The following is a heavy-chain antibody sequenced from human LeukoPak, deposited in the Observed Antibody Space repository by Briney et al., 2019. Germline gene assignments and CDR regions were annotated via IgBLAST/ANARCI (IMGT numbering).Heavy chain of an antibody. Sequence: GGSLRLSCVASGFTFTNYWMSWVRQAPGKGLEWVSTIYSSGSTYYADSVKGRFTISRDNSKNTLYLQMNSLRAEDTAVYYCARDITYWGQGTVVTVSS. D-gene: IGHD3-10*01. CDR1: GFTFTNYW. V-gene: IGHV3-53*01. CDR3: ARDITY. CDR2: IYSSGST. J-gene: IGHJ4*02.